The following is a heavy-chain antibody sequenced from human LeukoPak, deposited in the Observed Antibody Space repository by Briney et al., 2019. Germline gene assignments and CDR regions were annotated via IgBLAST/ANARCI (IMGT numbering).Heavy chain of an antibody. CDR1: AYGFSTNW. D-gene: IGHD1-26*01. CDR3: ARRGAGPSEDAFDI. J-gene: IGHJ3*02. V-gene: IGHV5-51*01. Sequence: ESLKISCKGSAYGFSTNWIGWVRQMPGKGLEWMGIIYPGDSDTRYSPSFQGQVTVSADKSISTAYLQWSSLKASDTAMYYCARRGAGPSEDAFDIWGQGKMVTVSS. CDR2: IYPGDSDT.